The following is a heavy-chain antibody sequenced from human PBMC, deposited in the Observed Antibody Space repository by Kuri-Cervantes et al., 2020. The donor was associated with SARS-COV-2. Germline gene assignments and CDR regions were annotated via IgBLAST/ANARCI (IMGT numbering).Heavy chain of an antibody. V-gene: IGHV3-21*01. Sequence: GGSLRLSCEATGFTSSAYTMNWVRQGPGKALQWVSSISGSGSYMYYADSVKGRFTISRDSAKNSVYLQMNSLRAEDTAVYYCARDRSTHYFDYWGQGTLVTVSS. CDR2: ISGSGSYM. CDR3: ARDRSTHYFDY. J-gene: IGHJ4*02. CDR1: GFTSSAYT.